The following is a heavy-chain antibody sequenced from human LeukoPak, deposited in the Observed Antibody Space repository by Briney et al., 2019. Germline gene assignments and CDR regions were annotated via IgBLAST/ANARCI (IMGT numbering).Heavy chain of an antibody. CDR2: IGSDGTNK. V-gene: IGHV3-30*02. CDR1: GFTFSSYG. Sequence: GGSLRLSCAASGFTFSSYGMHWVRQAPGKGLEWVAFIGSDGTNKYYADSVKGRFAISRDNSKNTLYLQMNSLRGEDTAVYYCAKDTGTTVVTHLDYWGQGTLVTVSS. CDR3: AKDTGTTVVTHLDY. D-gene: IGHD4-23*01. J-gene: IGHJ4*02.